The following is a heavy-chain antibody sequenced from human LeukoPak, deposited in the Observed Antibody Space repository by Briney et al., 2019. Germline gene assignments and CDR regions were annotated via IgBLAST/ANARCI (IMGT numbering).Heavy chain of an antibody. Sequence: ASVKVSCKASGYTFTSYDINGVRQATGQGLEWMVWMNPNSGNTGYAQKFQGRVTMTRNTSISTAYMELSSLRSEDTAVYYCARGGSIWVVAAVSDYWGQGTLVTVSS. CDR1: GYTFTSYD. CDR3: ARGGSIWVVAAVSDY. J-gene: IGHJ4*02. D-gene: IGHD2-15*01. V-gene: IGHV1-8*01. CDR2: MNPNSGNT.